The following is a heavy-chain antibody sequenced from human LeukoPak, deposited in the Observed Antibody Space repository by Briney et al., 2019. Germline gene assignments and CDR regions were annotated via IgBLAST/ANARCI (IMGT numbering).Heavy chain of an antibody. CDR3: ARDIYDSSDY. J-gene: IGHJ4*02. CDR2: IYHSGST. CDR1: VYSISSGYY. V-gene: IGHV4-38-2*02. D-gene: IGHD3-22*01. Sequence: SETLSLTCTVSVYSISSGYYWGWIRQPPGKGLEWIGSIYHSGSTYYNPSLKSRVTISVDTSKNQFSLKLSSVTAADTAVYYCARDIYDSSDYWGQGTLVTVSS.